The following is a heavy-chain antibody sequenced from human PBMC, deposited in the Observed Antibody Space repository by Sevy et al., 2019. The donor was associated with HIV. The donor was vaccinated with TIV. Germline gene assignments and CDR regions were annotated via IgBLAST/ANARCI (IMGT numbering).Heavy chain of an antibody. Sequence: GGSLRLSCAASDFRFSDFAMHWVRQAPGKGLEWVAFISYDGKRTKYADSVKGRFTVSRGNSGKKFYVQMSSLRVEDAAIYYCAREKVPVASGRMSYYYYYGLDVWGLGTTVTVSS. CDR1: DFRFSDFA. D-gene: IGHD6-19*01. V-gene: IGHV3-30*03. J-gene: IGHJ6*02. CDR3: AREKVPVASGRMSYYYYYGLDV. CDR2: ISYDGKRT.